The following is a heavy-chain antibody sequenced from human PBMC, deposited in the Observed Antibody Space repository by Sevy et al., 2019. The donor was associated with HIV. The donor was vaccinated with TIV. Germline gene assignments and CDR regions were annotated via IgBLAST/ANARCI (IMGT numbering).Heavy chain of an antibody. CDR1: GFTFSSYA. CDR2: ISYDGSNK. V-gene: IGHV3-30*01. Sequence: GGSLRLSCAASGFTFSSYAMHWVRQAPGKGLEWVAVISYDGSNKYYADSVKGRFTISRDNSKNTLYLQMNSLRAEDTAVYYCAREGVCSGGSCYMVYYYYYYYGMDVWGQGTTVTVSS. D-gene: IGHD2-15*01. J-gene: IGHJ6*02. CDR3: AREGVCSGGSCYMVYYYYYYYGMDV.